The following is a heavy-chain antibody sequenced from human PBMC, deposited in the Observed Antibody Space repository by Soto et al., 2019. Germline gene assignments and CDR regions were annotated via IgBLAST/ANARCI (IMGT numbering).Heavy chain of an antibody. V-gene: IGHV3-7*03. Sequence: EVQLVESGGGLVQPGGSLRLYCAASGFTFSRYWMSWVRQAPRKGLEWAANIKQDGSEKYYVDSVKGLFTIARDNAKNSVYLQMNSLRAEDTAVYYWARDFEGSDGYGPSEYWGQGTLVTVSS. CDR1: GFTFSRYW. CDR2: IKQDGSEK. J-gene: IGHJ4*02. CDR3: ARDFEGSDGYGPSEY. D-gene: IGHD5-18*01.